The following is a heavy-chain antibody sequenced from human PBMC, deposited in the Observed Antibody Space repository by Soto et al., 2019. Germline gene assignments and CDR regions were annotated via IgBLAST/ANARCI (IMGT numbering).Heavy chain of an antibody. J-gene: IGHJ4*02. CDR2: MNPNTGNT. D-gene: IGHD2-8*02. CDR3: ARNPANTGYFEY. Sequence: GASVKVSCKASGYTFTSYDINWGRQAPGQGLEWMGWMNPNTGNTGYAQKFQGRFILTRDTSISTAYMELSSLTSEDTAEYYCARNPANTGYFEYWGQGTLVTVSS. V-gene: IGHV1-8*01. CDR1: GYTFTSYD.